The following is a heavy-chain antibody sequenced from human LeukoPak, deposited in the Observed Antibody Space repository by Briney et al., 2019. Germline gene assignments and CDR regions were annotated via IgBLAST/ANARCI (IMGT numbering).Heavy chain of an antibody. D-gene: IGHD4-11*01. Sequence: GESLRLSCAASGFTFSSYDMHWVRQATGKGLEWVSAIGTAGDTYYPGSVKGRFTISRDNSKNTLYLQMNSLRAEDTALYYCAKRSRTVTTIDSWGRGTLVTVSS. CDR3: AKRSRTVTTIDS. CDR2: IGTAGDT. J-gene: IGHJ4*02. V-gene: IGHV3-13*04. CDR1: GFTFSSYD.